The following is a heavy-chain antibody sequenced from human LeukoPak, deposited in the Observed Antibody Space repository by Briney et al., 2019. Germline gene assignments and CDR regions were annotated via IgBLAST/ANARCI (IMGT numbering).Heavy chain of an antibody. V-gene: IGHV3-53*01. CDR2: LYSGGNT. D-gene: IGHD3-10*01. J-gene: IGHJ4*02. CDR1: GFTFSSYA. Sequence: GGSLRLSCAASGFTFSSYAMSWVRQAPGKGLAWVSVLYSGGNTYYADSVKGRFTISRDNSKNTLYLQMNSLRAEDTAVYYCARYDGGSGPFDYWGQGTLVTVSS. CDR3: ARYDGGSGPFDY.